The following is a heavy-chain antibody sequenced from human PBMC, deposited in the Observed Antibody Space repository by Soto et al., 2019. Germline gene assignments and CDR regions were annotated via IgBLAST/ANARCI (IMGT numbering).Heavy chain of an antibody. Sequence: EVQLVQSGAEVKKPGESLKISCKASGYNFPNYWIAWVRQMPGQGLEWMGIIYPRDSETRFSPSIQGQVTISADKSTNTAYLQWSGLRASDTAMYYCARQVRSDGPGDSWGQGTLVTVSS. J-gene: IGHJ4*02. CDR3: ARQVRSDGPGDS. CDR2: IYPRDSET. V-gene: IGHV5-51*01. CDR1: GYNFPNYW. D-gene: IGHD2-15*01.